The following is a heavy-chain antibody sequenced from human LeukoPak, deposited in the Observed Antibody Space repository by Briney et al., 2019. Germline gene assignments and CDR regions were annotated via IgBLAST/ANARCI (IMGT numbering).Heavy chain of an antibody. J-gene: IGHJ6*02. CDR3: ARSGRPPYYYGMDV. V-gene: IGHV4-34*01. D-gene: IGHD1-26*01. Sequence: SETLSLTCAVYGGSFSGYYWSWIRQPPGKGLEWIGEINHSGSTNYNPSLKSRVTISVDTSKNQFSLKLSSVTAADTAVYYRARSGRPPYYYGMDVWGQGTTVTVSS. CDR2: INHSGST. CDR1: GGSFSGYY.